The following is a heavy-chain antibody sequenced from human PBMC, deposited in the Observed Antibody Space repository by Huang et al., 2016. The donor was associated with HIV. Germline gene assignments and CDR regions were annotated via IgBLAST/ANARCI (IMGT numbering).Heavy chain of an antibody. CDR1: GFTFDDYA. Sequence: EVQLVESGGGLVQPGRSLRLSCAASGFTFDDYAIHWVRQGPGKGREWVSGISWNSGSIGYAESVKGRFTISRDNAKNALYLQRNSLRAEDTALYYCAKDKKVRSGWSGAPFDYWGQEPWSPSPQ. CDR3: AKDKKVRSGWSGAPFDY. CDR2: ISWNSGSI. V-gene: IGHV3-9*01. J-gene: IGHJ4*01. D-gene: IGHD6-19*01.